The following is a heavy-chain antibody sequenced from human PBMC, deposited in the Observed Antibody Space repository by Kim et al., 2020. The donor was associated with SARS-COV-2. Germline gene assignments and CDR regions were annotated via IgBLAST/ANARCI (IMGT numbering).Heavy chain of an antibody. CDR1: GFTFSSYA. CDR3: AKDLTRVAVAGNHGMDA. J-gene: IGHJ6*02. V-gene: IGHV3-33*06. CDR2: ICYDGSNK. D-gene: IGHD6-19*01. Sequence: GGSLRLSCAASGFTFSSYAMHWVRQAPGKGLEWVAVICYDGSNKYYADSVKGRFTISRDNSKNTLYLQMNSLRAEDTAVYYCAKDLTRVAVAGNHGMDAWGQGTTGTVSS.